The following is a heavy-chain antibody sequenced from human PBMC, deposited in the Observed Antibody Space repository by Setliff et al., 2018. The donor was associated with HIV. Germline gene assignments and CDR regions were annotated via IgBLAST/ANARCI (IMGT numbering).Heavy chain of an antibody. CDR3: ARDKEDDYGDYNWFDP. J-gene: IGHJ5*02. V-gene: IGHV4-61*02. CDR1: GYSISSGYY. D-gene: IGHD4-17*01. Sequence: PSETLSLTCAVSGYSISSGYYWTWIRQPAGKGLEWIGRIYTSGSTNYNPSLKSRVTMSVDTSKNQFSLKLSSVTAADTAMYYCARDKEDDYGDYNWFDPWGQGTLVTVSS. CDR2: IYTSGST.